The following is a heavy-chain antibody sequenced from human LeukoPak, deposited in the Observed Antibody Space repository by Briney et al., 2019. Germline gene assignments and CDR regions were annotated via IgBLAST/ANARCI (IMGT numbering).Heavy chain of an antibody. V-gene: IGHV1-18*01. Sequence: GASVKVSCKASGYTFTSYGISWVRQAPGQGLEWMGWISAYNGNTNYAQKLQGRVTMTTDTSTSTAYMELRSLRSDDTAVYYCAKRSYSSGLYYFDYWGQGTLVTVSS. D-gene: IGHD6-19*01. CDR2: ISAYNGNT. CDR3: AKRSYSSGLYYFDY. J-gene: IGHJ4*02. CDR1: GYTFTSYG.